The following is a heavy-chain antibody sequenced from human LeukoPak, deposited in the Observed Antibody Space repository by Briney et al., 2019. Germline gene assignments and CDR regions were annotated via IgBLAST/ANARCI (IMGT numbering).Heavy chain of an antibody. J-gene: IGHJ3*02. CDR3: AREMVRDAFDI. V-gene: IGHV4-31*03. D-gene: IGHD2-8*01. Sequence: SEALSLTCTVSGGSISRDGHYWSWIRQYPGKGLESIGSVSSSGTTTYNPSLKSRVTISLDTSQNQFSLNLRSLTAADTAVYYCAREMVRDAFDIWGQGTMVTVSS. CDR1: GGSISRDGHY. CDR2: VSSSGTT.